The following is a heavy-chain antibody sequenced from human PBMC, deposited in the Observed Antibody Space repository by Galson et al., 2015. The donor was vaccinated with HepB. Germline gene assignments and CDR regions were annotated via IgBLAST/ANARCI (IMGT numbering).Heavy chain of an antibody. CDR2: IWYDGNNK. CDR1: GFTFSNYG. Sequence: SLRLSCAASGFTFSNYGMHWVRQAPGKGLEWLAIIWYDGNNKYYSGSVKGRFTISRDNSKNTLYLEINSLRADDTAVYYCAREGTTVTTDDDALDVWGQGTMVSVS. V-gene: IGHV3-33*08. J-gene: IGHJ3*01. D-gene: IGHD4-17*01. CDR3: AREGTTVTTDDDALDV.